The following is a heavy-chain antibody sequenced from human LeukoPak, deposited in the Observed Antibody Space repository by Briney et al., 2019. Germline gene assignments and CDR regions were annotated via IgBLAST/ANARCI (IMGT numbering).Heavy chain of an antibody. V-gene: IGHV3-48*01. J-gene: IGHJ4*02. D-gene: IGHD5-24*01. CDR2: ISSSGSTI. Sequence: GGSLRLSCAASGFTFSSYSMNWVRQAPGKGLEWVSYISSSGSTIYYADSVKGRFTISRDNAKNSLYLQMNSLRAEDTAVYYCARKLESRRDGYKGWGQGTLVTVSS. CDR1: GFTFSSYS. CDR3: ARKLESRRDGYKG.